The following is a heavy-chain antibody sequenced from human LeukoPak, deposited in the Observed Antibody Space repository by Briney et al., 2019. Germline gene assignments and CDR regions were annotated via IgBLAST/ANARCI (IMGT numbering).Heavy chain of an antibody. CDR1: GFTFSDHY. CDR2: TRNKANSYTT. Sequence: QAGGSLRLSCAASGFTFSDHYTDWVRQAPGKGLEWVGRTRNKANSYTTEYAASVKGRFTISRDDSKNSLYLQMNSLKTEDTAVYYCARGNYGLWDYYMDVWGKGTTVTVSS. J-gene: IGHJ6*03. D-gene: IGHD3-10*01. CDR3: ARGNYGLWDYYMDV. V-gene: IGHV3-72*01.